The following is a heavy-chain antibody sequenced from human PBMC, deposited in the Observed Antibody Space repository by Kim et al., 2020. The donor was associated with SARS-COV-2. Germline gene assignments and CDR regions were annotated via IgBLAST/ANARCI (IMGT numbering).Heavy chain of an antibody. J-gene: IGHJ4*02. Sequence: SETLSLTCTVSGGSISSSSYYWGWIRQPPGKGLEWIGSIYYSGSTHYIPSLKSRLTISVDTSKNQFSLKLSSVTAADTAVYYCARHHHTYGKFDYWGQGTLVTVSS. V-gene: IGHV4-39*01. D-gene: IGHD3-10*01. CDR3: ARHHHTYGKFDY. CDR1: GGSISSSSYY. CDR2: IYYSGST.